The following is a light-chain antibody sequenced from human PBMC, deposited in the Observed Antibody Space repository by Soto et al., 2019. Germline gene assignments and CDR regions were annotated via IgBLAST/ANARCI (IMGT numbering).Light chain of an antibody. CDR1: QTVRSN. Sequence: EIVMTQSPATLSVSPGGRATLSCRASQTVRSNLAWYQQKPGQAPRLLIYGASSRATGIPDRFSGSGSGTDFTLTISSLQPEDFATYYCLQYNSYPRTFGQGTKVDI. J-gene: IGKJ1*01. CDR3: LQYNSYPRT. CDR2: GAS. V-gene: IGKV3D-15*01.